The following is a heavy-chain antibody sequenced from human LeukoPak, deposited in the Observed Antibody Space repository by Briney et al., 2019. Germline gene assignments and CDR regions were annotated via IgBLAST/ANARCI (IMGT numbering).Heavy chain of an antibody. CDR1: GGSISSYY. Sequence: PSETLSLTCTVSGGSISSYYWSWIRQPPGKGLEWIGYIYYSGSTNYNSSLKSRVTISVDTSKNQFSLKLSSVTAADTAVYYCASAYSSSSVIDYWGQGTLVTVSS. V-gene: IGHV4-59*01. CDR2: IYYSGST. D-gene: IGHD6-6*01. J-gene: IGHJ4*02. CDR3: ASAYSSSSVIDY.